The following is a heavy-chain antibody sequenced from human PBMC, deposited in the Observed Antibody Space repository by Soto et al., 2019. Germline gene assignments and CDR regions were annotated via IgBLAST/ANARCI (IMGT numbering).Heavy chain of an antibody. D-gene: IGHD5-12*01. CDR3: ARDWTRGNSGYVDN. CDR2: IWSDGSDD. V-gene: IGHV3-33*01. CDR1: GFSFSNYG. J-gene: IGHJ4*02. Sequence: QVQLVESGGGVGQPGGSLRLSCVASGFSFSNYGMHWVRQAPGKGLEWVAVIWSDGSDDNYVDSVKGRFIISRDNSRNIVFLQMNSMKVEDTALYHCARDWTRGNSGYVDNWGQGTLVKVSS.